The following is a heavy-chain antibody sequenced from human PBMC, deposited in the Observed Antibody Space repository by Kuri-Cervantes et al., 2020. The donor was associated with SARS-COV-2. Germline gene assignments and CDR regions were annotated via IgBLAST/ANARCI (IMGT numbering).Heavy chain of an antibody. CDR2: IYYSGST. Sequence: SETLSLTCTVSGGSISSSSYYWGWIRQPPGKGLEWIGSIYYSGSTYYNPSLKSRVTISVDTSKNQFSLKLSSVTAADTAVYCCARANAPGWFDPWGQGTLVTVSS. J-gene: IGHJ5*02. CDR1: GGSISSSSYY. V-gene: IGHV4-39*01. CDR3: ARANAPGWFDP.